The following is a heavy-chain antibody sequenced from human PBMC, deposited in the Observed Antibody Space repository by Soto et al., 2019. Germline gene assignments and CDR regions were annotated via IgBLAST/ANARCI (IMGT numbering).Heavy chain of an antibody. CDR2: IYYSGST. CDR1: GGSISSYY. D-gene: IGHD4-17*01. CDR3: ASRFYGDYGFSDYYYMDV. Sequence: SETLSLTCTVSGGSISSYYWSWIRQPPGKGLEWIGYIYYSGSTNYNPSLKSRVTISVDTSKNQFSLKLSSVTAADTAVYYCASRFYGDYGFSDYYYMDVWGKGTTVTVSS. J-gene: IGHJ6*03. V-gene: IGHV4-59*01.